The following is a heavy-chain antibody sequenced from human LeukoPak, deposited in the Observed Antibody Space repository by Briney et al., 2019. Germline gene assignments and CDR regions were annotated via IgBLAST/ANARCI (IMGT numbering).Heavy chain of an antibody. J-gene: IGHJ6*02. CDR2: ISWNSGSI. Sequence: GGSLRLSCAASGFTFGDYAIHWVRQAPGKGLEWVSGISWNSGSIGYADSVKGRFTISRDNAKNSLYLQMNSLRAEDTALYYCAKGTYVYGMDVWGQGTTVTVSS. D-gene: IGHD3-16*01. V-gene: IGHV3-9*01. CDR1: GFTFGDYA. CDR3: AKGTYVYGMDV.